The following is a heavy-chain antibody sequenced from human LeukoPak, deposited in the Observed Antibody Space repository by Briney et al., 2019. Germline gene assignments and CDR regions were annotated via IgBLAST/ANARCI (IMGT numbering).Heavy chain of an antibody. J-gene: IGHJ6*02. V-gene: IGHV3-53*01. CDR2: IYSSGDT. Sequence: GGSLRLSCAASGSTLSSNYMSWVRQAPGKGLEWVSIIYSSGDTYYPDSVKGRFSSSRDNSKNTLYLQMNSLRAEDTAVYYCARDNTLFDGDYGDYAGDVYYSYGMDVWCQGTTVTVSS. CDR1: GSTLSSNY. D-gene: IGHD4-17*01. CDR3: ARDNTLFDGDYGDYAGDVYYSYGMDV.